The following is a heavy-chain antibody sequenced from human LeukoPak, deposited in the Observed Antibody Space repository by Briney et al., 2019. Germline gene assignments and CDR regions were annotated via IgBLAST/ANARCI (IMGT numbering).Heavy chain of an antibody. CDR3: ARIVRGDAFDD. CDR2: VYYSGST. CDR1: GGSISSSNNYS. Sequence: SETLSLTCAVSGGSISSSNNYSWGWLRHPPGKGLECIGTVYYSGSTDYKPSLKSRTTISLYTSKNRFSLRLSSVAAADTAVYFCARIVRGDAFDDWGQGTLVTVSP. D-gene: IGHD3-10*02. V-gene: IGHV4-39*02. J-gene: IGHJ4*02.